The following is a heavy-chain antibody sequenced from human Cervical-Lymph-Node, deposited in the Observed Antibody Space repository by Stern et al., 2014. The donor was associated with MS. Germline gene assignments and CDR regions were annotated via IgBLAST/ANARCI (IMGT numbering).Heavy chain of an antibody. CDR2: VNLKSGYT. J-gene: IGHJ4*02. D-gene: IGHD3-10*01. V-gene: IGHV1-2*06. CDR3: ARGPWFGVIPFEY. Sequence: VQLVESGAEVKKPGASVKVSCKASGYTFTGYYMHWVRQAPGQGLEWMGRVNLKSGYTNYAQKVQGRVTMTRDTSISTAYMELNMLRSDDTAVYYCARGPWFGVIPFEYWGQGTLVTVSS. CDR1: GYTFTGYY.